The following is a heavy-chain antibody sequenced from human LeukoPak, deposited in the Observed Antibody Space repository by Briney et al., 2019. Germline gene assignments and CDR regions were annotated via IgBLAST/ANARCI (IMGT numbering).Heavy chain of an antibody. J-gene: IGHJ6*02. CDR2: ISSSSSYI. V-gene: IGHV3-21*01. CDR3: ARDRRVPWIAVARRLMDV. Sequence: PGGSLRLSCAASGFTFSSYSVNWARQAPGKGLEWVSSISSSSSYIYYADSVKGRFTISRDNAKNSLYLQMNSLRAEDTAVYYCARDRRVPWIAVARRLMDVWGQGTTVTVSS. CDR1: GFTFSSYS. D-gene: IGHD6-19*01.